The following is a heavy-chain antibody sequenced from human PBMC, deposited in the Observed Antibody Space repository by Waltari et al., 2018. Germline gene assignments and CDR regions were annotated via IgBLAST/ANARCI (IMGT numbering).Heavy chain of an antibody. CDR2: INHSGNT. J-gene: IGHJ6*02. CDR1: GGSFSGYF. V-gene: IGHV4-34*02. CDR3: VRLEDCTGPGGNCYSGDSFAMDV. Sequence: QVQLQQWGAGLLRPSETLSLTCAVYGGSFSGYFCAWIRQPPGKGLEWIGEINHSGNTNHNPSLRSRVSMLVDTSKSQFSLKENSVTAADTAVYYCVRLEDCTGPGGNCYSGDSFAMDVWGQGTAVTVSS. D-gene: IGHD2-8*02.